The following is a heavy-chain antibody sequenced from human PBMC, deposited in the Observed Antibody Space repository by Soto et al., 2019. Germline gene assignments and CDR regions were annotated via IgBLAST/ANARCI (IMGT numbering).Heavy chain of an antibody. J-gene: IGHJ4*02. Sequence: GGSLRLPCAASGFTFSNYAMSWVRQAPGKGLEWVSAISGSGGNTYHADSVKGRFPISSDNSKNTLDLQMNSLRAEVTAVYYCAKDINANYRGQGSLVTVSA. V-gene: IGHV3-23*01. CDR3: AKDINANY. CDR1: GFTFSNYA. CDR2: ISGSGGNT.